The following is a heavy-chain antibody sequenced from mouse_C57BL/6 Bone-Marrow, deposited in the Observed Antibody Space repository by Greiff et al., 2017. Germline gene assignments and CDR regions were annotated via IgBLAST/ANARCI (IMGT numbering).Heavy chain of an antibody. CDR2: ILPGSGST. D-gene: IGHD2-4*01. J-gene: IGHJ3*01. Sequence: QVQLQQSGAELMKPGASVKLSCKATGYTFTGYWIEWVKQRPGHGLEWIGEILPGSGSTNYNEKFKGKATFTADTSSNTAYMQLSSLTTEASAIYYCARSYYDYAWFAYWGQGTLVTVSA. V-gene: IGHV1-9*01. CDR1: GYTFTGYW. CDR3: ARSYYDYAWFAY.